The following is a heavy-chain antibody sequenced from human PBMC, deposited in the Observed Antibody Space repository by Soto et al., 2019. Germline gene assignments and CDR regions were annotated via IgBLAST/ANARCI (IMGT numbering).Heavy chain of an antibody. J-gene: IGHJ6*02. Sequence: PSETLSLTCAVSGYSISSGYYWGWIRQPPGKGLEWIGSIYHSGSTYYNPSLKSRVTISVDTSKNQFSLKLSSVTAADTAVYYCARDCTSTTCYLYYYGMDVWGQGTTVTVS. V-gene: IGHV4-38-2*01. CDR1: GYSISSGYY. D-gene: IGHD2-2*01. CDR2: IYHSGST. CDR3: ARDCTSTTCYLYYYGMDV.